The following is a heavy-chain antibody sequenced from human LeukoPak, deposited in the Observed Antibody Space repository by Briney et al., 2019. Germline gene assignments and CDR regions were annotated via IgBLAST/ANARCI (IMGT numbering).Heavy chain of an antibody. CDR3: AKDSRVYDFWSGYSAPGWFDP. D-gene: IGHD3-3*01. J-gene: IGHJ5*02. CDR1: GFTFSSYA. CDR2: ISGSGGST. V-gene: IGHV3-23*01. Sequence: EPGGSLRLSCAASGFTFSSYAMSWVRQAPGKGLECVSAISGSGGSTYYADSVKGLFTISRDNSKNTLYLQMNSLRAEDTAVYYCAKDSRVYDFWSGYSAPGWFDPWGQGTLVTVSS.